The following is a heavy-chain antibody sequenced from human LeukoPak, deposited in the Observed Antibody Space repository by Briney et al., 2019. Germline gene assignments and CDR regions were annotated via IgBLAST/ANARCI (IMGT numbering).Heavy chain of an antibody. J-gene: IGHJ4*02. V-gene: IGHV4-38-2*02. CDR3: AKGYCRGNSCYDDRGAFDY. CDR1: GYSISSGNY. CDR2: IYHSGST. D-gene: IGHD2-2*01. Sequence: PSETLSLTCSVSGYSISSGNYWGWIRLPPGKGLQWIGSIYHSGSTYYNPSLKSRVTISVDTSKNQFSLKLSSVTAADTAVYYCAKGYCRGNSCYDDRGAFDYWGQGTLVTVSS.